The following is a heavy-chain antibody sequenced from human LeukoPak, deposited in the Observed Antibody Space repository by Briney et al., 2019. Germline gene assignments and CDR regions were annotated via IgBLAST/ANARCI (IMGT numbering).Heavy chain of an antibody. CDR1: GFTFGSYA. V-gene: IGHV3-23*01. J-gene: IGHJ4*02. Sequence: GGSLRLSCAASGFTFGSYAMSWVRQAPGKGLEWVSSVASSTGNTYYADSVKGRFTISRDKPKNTLYLQMNSLRDEDTAVYYCANGGIGGPGAIDYWGQGALVTVSS. CDR3: ANGGIGGPGAIDY. D-gene: IGHD6-13*01. CDR2: VASSTGNT.